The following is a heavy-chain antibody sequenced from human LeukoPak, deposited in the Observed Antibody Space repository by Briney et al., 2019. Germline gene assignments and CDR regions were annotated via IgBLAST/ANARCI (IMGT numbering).Heavy chain of an antibody. J-gene: IGHJ4*02. CDR1: GGSISSYY. V-gene: IGHV4-4*09. CDR2: IYTSGST. D-gene: IGHD3-10*01. Sequence: SETLSLTCTVSGGSISSYYWSWIRQPPGKGLGGIGYIYTSGSTNYNPSLKSRVTISVDTSKNQFSLKLSSVTAADTAVYYCARLYYGSGSPFDYWGQGTLVTVSS. CDR3: ARLYYGSGSPFDY.